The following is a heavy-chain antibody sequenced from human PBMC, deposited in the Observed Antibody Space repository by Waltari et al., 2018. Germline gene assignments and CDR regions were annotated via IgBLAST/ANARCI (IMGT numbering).Heavy chain of an antibody. J-gene: IGHJ3*02. CDR2: IYYVGST. V-gene: IGHV4-59*08. CDR3: ARHPDYGDQAFDI. CDR1: GGPIRSSY. D-gene: IGHD4-17*01. Sequence: QVQLQESGPGLVKPAETLSLTCPASGGPIRSSYSSGLRQPPGKGLEWIGYIYYVGSTNYNPSLKRRVTISVDTSKNQFSLKLSSVTAADTAVYYCARHPDYGDQAFDIWGQGTMVTVSS.